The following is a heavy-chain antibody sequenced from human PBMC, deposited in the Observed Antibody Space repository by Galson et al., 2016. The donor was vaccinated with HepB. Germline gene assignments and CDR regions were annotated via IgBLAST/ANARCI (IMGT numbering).Heavy chain of an antibody. V-gene: IGHV3-30*03. CDR1: GFTFSTYG. Sequence: SLRLSCAASGFTFSTYGMHWVRQAPGKGLEWVAVISYDGDTKYHADSVKGRFTISRDNSKNTLYLQMHRLRFEDTAVYYCASDPRQWQRGYNYGFEYWGQGTLVSVCS. D-gene: IGHD5-18*01. CDR3: ASDPRQWQRGYNYGFEY. J-gene: IGHJ4*02. CDR2: ISYDGDTK.